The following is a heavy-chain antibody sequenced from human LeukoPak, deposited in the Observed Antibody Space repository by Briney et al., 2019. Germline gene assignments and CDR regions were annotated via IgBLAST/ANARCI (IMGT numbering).Heavy chain of an antibody. CDR2: ISGSGGST. J-gene: IGHJ4*02. D-gene: IGHD1-26*01. CDR3: AKGVGDPMGATTHLDY. CDR1: GFTFSSYA. Sequence: GGSLRLSCAASGFTFSSYAMSWVRQAPGKGLEWVSAISGSGGSTYYADSVKGRFTISRDNSKNTLYLQMNSLRAEDTAVYYCAKGVGDPMGATTHLDYWGQGILVTVSS. V-gene: IGHV3-23*01.